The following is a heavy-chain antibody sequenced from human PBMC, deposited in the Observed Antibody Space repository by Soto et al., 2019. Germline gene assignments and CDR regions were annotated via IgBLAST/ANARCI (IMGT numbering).Heavy chain of an antibody. J-gene: IGHJ4*02. CDR3: ARALALWSSGYFYFDY. V-gene: IGHV4-59*01. D-gene: IGHD5-12*01. Sequence: SETLSLTCTVSGGSINDYYWTWVRRTPGKGLQWVGYVYYNGNTNYNPSLKSRVTISLDTSRNQFSLKLNSVTAADTAVYYCARALALWSSGYFYFDYWGLGTLVTVSS. CDR2: VYYNGNT. CDR1: GGSINDYY.